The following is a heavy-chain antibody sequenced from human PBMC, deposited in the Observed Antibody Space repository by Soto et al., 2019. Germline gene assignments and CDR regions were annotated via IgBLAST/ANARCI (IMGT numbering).Heavy chain of an antibody. CDR1: GFSFGDSY. Sequence: QVQLVESGGGLVKPGGSLRLACAASGFSFGDSYMSWVRQAPGKGLEWLSYISGGSSYRNYADSVKGRFTISRDNAKRSLYLEMNSLRADDTAVYYCAKTIVAASGYYFDHWGQGNLVTVSS. CDR3: AKTIVAASGYYFDH. CDR2: ISGGSSYR. D-gene: IGHD2-21*01. V-gene: IGHV3-11*06. J-gene: IGHJ4*02.